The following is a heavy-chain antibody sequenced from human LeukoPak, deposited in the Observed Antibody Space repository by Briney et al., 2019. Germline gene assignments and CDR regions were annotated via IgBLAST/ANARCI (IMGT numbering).Heavy chain of an antibody. J-gene: IGHJ4*02. CDR1: GGSISSYY. Sequence: PSETLSLTCTVSGGSISSYYWSWIRQPPGKGLEWIGYIYYSGSTNYNPSLKGRVTISVDTSKNQFSLKLSSVTAADTAVYYCARDDSFGEFADWGQGTLVTVSS. D-gene: IGHD3-10*01. CDR2: IYYSGST. CDR3: ARDDSFGEFAD. V-gene: IGHV4-59*01.